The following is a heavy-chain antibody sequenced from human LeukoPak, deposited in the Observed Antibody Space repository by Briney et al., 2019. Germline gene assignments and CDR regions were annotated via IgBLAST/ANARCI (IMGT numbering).Heavy chain of an antibody. CDR3: ARARTYYDILTGYVPGRDAFDI. CDR2: ISAYNGNI. Sequence: ASVKVSCKASGCTFTSYGISWVRQAPGQGLEWMGWISAYNGNINYAQKLQGRVTMTTDTSTSTAYMELRSLRSDDTAVYYCARARTYYDILTGYVPGRDAFDIWGQGTMVTVSS. J-gene: IGHJ3*02. D-gene: IGHD3-9*01. CDR1: GCTFTSYG. V-gene: IGHV1-18*01.